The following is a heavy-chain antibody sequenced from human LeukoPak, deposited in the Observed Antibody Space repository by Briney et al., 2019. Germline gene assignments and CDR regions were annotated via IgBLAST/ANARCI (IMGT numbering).Heavy chain of an antibody. J-gene: IGHJ6*03. V-gene: IGHV1-69*05. D-gene: IGHD2-8*01. Sequence: SVKVSCKASGGTFSSYAISWVRQAPGQGLEWMGGIIPIFGTANYAQKFQGRVTITTDESTSTAYMERSSLRSEDTAVYYCAMAIDYYYYYMDVWGKGTTVTVSS. CDR1: GGTFSSYA. CDR2: IIPIFGTA. CDR3: AMAIDYYYYYMDV.